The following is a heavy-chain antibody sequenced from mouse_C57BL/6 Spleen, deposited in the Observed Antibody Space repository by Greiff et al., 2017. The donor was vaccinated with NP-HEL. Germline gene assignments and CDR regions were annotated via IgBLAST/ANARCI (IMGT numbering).Heavy chain of an antibody. V-gene: IGHV1-26*01. CDR3: ARYSSPYYFDY. J-gene: IGHJ2*01. CDR1: GYTFTDYY. D-gene: IGHD1-1*01. Sequence: EVQLQQSGPELVKPGASVKISCKASGYTFTDYYMNWVKQSHGKSLEWIGDINPNNGGTSYNQKFKGKATLTVDKSSSTAYMELRSLTSEDSAVYYCARYSSPYYFDYWGQGTTLTVSS. CDR2: INPNNGGT.